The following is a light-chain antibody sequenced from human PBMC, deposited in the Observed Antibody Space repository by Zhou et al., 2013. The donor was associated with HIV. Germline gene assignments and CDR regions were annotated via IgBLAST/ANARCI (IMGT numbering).Light chain of an antibody. V-gene: IGKV3-15*01. CDR3: HQSDNWPYT. CDR1: RSVSSN. CDR2: GAS. J-gene: IGKJ2*01. Sequence: EIVMTQSPATLSASPGERVTLSCRASRSVSSNLAWYQQKPGQAPRLLIYGASTRATDIPDRFSGSGSGTEFSLTISSLQSEDFAVYYCHQSDNWPYTFGQGTKLEIK.